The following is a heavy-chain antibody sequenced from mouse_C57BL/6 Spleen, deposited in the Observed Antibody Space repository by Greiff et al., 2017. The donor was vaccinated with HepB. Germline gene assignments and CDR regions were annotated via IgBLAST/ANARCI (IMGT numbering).Heavy chain of an antibody. CDR3: ARGEGSYYFDY. V-gene: IGHV1-64*01. CDR2: IHPNSGST. CDR1: GYTFTSYW. J-gene: IGHJ2*01. Sequence: QVHVKQPGAELVKPGASVKLSCKASGYTFTSYWMHWVKQRPGQGLEWIGMIHPNSGSTNYNEKFKSKATLTVDKSSSTAYMQLSSLTSEDSAVYYCARGEGSYYFDYWGQGTTLTVSS.